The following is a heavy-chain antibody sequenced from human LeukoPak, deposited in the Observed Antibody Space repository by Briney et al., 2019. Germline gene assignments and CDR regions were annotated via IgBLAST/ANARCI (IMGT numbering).Heavy chain of an antibody. Sequence: GGSLRLSCAASGFTFSSYDMYWVRQPTGKGLEWVPAIGTAGDTYYPGSVKGRFTISRENAKNSLYLQMNSLRAGDTAVYYCAKDLGSSRGRFFDYWGQGTLVTVSS. V-gene: IGHV3-13*01. CDR2: IGTAGDT. CDR1: GFTFSSYD. D-gene: IGHD1-26*01. J-gene: IGHJ4*02. CDR3: AKDLGSSRGRFFDY.